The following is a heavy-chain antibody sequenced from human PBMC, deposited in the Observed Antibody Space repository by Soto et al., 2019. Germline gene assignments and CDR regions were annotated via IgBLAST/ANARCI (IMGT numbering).Heavy chain of an antibody. J-gene: IGHJ4*02. D-gene: IGHD3-10*01. CDR1: GGTFNFYS. Sequence: QVQLVQSGAEVKKPGSSVKVSCTASGGTFNFYSISWVRQATGQGLEWVGRVIPMVGMSEYAQKFQGRVTITADKSTSTDYMNLRSLSSEDTAVYYCATNYGSGSAHFDYWGQGTLGTVSS. V-gene: IGHV1-69*02. CDR3: ATNYGSGSAHFDY. CDR2: VIPMVGMS.